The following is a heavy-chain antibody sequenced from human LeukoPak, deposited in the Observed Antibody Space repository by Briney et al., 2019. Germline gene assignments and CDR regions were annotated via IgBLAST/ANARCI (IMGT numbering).Heavy chain of an antibody. D-gene: IGHD5-12*01. CDR2: IKSKTDAGTT. Sequence: GPLRLPWAASGFTFSNAWMSWARQPQGKGLEWVGRIKSKTDAGTTDYAAPVKGRFTISRDYSKNTLYLQMNSLKTEDTAVYYCTTGNVATIPYWGQGTLVTVSS. CDR3: TTGNVATIPY. J-gene: IGHJ4*02. CDR1: GFTFSNAW. V-gene: IGHV3-15*01.